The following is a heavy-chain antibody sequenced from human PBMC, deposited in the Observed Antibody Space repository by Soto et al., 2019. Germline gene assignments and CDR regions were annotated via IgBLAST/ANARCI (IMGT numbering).Heavy chain of an antibody. D-gene: IGHD2-21*01. V-gene: IGHV4-59*01. CDR3: ARDQIARPQFDY. J-gene: IGHJ4*02. CDR2: IYYIGSA. CDR1: GASISSYY. Sequence: QVQLQESGPGLVKPSETLALTCAASGASISSYYWSWIRQPPGKGLEWIGYIYYIGSANYNPSLKSRVSISIDTSKNQFSLKLSSVTAADTAVYYCARDQIARPQFDYWGQGTLVTVSS.